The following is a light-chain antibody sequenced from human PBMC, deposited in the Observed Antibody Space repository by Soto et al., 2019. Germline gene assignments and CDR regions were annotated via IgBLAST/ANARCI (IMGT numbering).Light chain of an antibody. Sequence: EIVLTQSPATLSLSPGERAALSCRASQGIGSTLAWCRQQPGQAPALLISDASDRATGIPARFSGSGSGTDCTPTLSSLEQEDCSVYYCQQRSKWPITFGQGTLLEIK. CDR1: QGIGST. V-gene: IGKV3D-11*03. CDR3: QQRSKWPIT. CDR2: DAS. J-gene: IGKJ5*01.